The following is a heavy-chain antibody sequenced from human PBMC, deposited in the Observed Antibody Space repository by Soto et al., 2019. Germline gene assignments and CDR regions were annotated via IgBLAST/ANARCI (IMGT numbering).Heavy chain of an antibody. CDR3: ARDLSIFLFDY. J-gene: IGHJ4*02. CDR2: INAGNGNT. D-gene: IGHD3-9*01. V-gene: IGHV1-3*01. CDR1: GYTFTSYA. Sequence: GASVKVSCKASGYTFTSYAMHWVRQAPGQRLEWMGWINAGNGNTKYAQKLQGRVTMTTDTSTSTAYMELRSLRSDDTAVYYCARDLSIFLFDYWGQGTLVTVSS.